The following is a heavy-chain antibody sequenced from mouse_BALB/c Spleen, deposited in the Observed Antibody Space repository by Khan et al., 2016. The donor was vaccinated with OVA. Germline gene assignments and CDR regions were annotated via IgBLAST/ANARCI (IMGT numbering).Heavy chain of an antibody. D-gene: IGHD2-1*01. Sequence: EVELVESGGGLVKPGGSLKLSCAASGFTFSSYTLSWVRQTPEKRLEWVATISSGATYTYYPDSLKGRFTISRDNAKNTLYLQMSRLKSEDTGMYYCTRDGNYAHWFFDVWGAGTTVTVSS. V-gene: IGHV5-6-4*01. CDR1: GFTFSSYT. J-gene: IGHJ1*01. CDR3: TRDGNYAHWFFDV. CDR2: ISSGATYT.